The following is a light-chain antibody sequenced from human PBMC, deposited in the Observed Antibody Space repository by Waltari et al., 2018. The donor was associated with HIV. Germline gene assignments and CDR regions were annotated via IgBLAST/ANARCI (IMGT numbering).Light chain of an antibody. CDR2: EVS. Sequence: QSALTQPASVSGSPGPSITISCTGTSRAVAVYNSVSWYQQHPGKAPKLMIYEVSNRPSGVSNRFSGSKSGNTASLTISGLQAEDEADYYCSSYTSSSTLVVFGGGTKLTVL. J-gene: IGLJ2*01. CDR3: SSYTSSSTLVV. V-gene: IGLV2-14*01. CDR1: SRAVAVYNS.